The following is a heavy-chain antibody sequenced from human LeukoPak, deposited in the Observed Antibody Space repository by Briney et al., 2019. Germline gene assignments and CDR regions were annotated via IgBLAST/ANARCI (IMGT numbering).Heavy chain of an antibody. J-gene: IGHJ4*02. V-gene: IGHV1-2*06. CDR1: GYTFSGYY. D-gene: IGHD5-18*01. Sequence: ASVKVSCRASGYTFSGYYMHWVRQAPGQGLEWMGRINPNGGGTNYAQKFQGRVTMTRDTSISTAYMELTRLRSDDTAVYYCARASGYSYDYWGQGTLVTVSS. CDR3: ARASGYSYDY. CDR2: INPNGGGT.